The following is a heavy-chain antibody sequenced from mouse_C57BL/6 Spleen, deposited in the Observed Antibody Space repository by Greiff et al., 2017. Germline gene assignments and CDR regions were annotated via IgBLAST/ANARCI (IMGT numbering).Heavy chain of an antibody. Sequence: VHVKQSGAELVKPGASVKLSCTASGFNIKDYYMHWVKQRTEQGLEWIGRIDPEDGETKYAPKFQGKATITADTSSNTAYLQLSSLTSEDTAVYYCARSPNWDVGFAYWGQGTLVTVSA. CDR3: ARSPNWDVGFAY. CDR2: IDPEDGET. V-gene: IGHV14-2*01. CDR1: GFNIKDYY. D-gene: IGHD4-1*01. J-gene: IGHJ3*01.